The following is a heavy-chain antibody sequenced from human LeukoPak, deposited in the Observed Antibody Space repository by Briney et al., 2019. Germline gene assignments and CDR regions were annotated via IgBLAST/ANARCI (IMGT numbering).Heavy chain of an antibody. V-gene: IGHV3-66*01. Sequence: GGSLRLSCAASGFTVSSNSVSWVRHAPGKGLELVSIIYSGGSTDYGESVKGRFTISRDNSKNTVYLQMNSLRAEDTAVYYCARGQLSDYGGNSYYFDYWGQGTLVTVSS. CDR3: ARGQLSDYGGNSYYFDY. CDR2: IYSGGST. J-gene: IGHJ4*02. D-gene: IGHD4-23*01. CDR1: GFTVSSNS.